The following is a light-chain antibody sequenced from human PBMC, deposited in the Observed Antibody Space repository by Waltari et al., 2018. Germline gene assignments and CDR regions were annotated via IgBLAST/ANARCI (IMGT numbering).Light chain of an antibody. CDR3: SSYTSSFTVV. Sequence: QSALTHPASVSGSRGQSITLSCTETGGDVVAHVYVSWFQQHPCKAPKLMVYDVSDRPSGVSNRFSASKSGNTASLTISGLQAEDEADYYCSSYTSSFTVVFGGGTKLTVL. J-gene: IGLJ2*01. CDR2: DVS. V-gene: IGLV2-14*03. CDR1: GGDVVAHVY.